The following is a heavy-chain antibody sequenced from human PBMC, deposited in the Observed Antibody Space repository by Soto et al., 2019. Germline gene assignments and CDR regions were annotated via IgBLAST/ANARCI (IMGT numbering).Heavy chain of an antibody. J-gene: IGHJ4*02. V-gene: IGHV3-30*18. CDR3: AKGSEVASQELGY. D-gene: IGHD2-15*01. Sequence: QVQLVESGGGVVQPGRSLRLSCAASGFTFSNFGMHWVRQAPGKGLEWVAAISSDGSEKYYSESVKGRFTISRDNYKNTLFLQMTSLRVEDTAVYYCAKGSEVASQELGYWGQGTLVTVSS. CDR2: ISSDGSEK. CDR1: GFTFSNFG.